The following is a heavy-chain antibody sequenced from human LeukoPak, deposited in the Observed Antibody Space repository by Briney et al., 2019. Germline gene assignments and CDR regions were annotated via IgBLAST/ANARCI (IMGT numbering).Heavy chain of an antibody. Sequence: GGSLRLSCAASGFTFSSCAMHWVRQAPGKGLEWVAVISYDGSNKYYADSVKGRFTISRDNSKNTLYLQMNSLRAEDTAVYYCARQTAMVSLDYWGQGTLVTVSS. CDR1: GFTFSSCA. CDR3: ARQTAMVSLDY. J-gene: IGHJ4*02. CDR2: ISYDGSNK. D-gene: IGHD5-18*01. V-gene: IGHV3-30*04.